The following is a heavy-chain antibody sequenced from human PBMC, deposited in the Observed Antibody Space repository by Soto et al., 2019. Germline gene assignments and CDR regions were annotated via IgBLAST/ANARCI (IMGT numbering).Heavy chain of an antibody. J-gene: IGHJ3*02. Sequence: ASVKVSCKASGYTFTGYYMHWVRQAPGQGLEWMGWINPNSGGTNYAQKFQGWVTMTRDTSISTAYMELSRLRSDDTAVYYCASSSGYYDSSGTGLLDIWGQGTMVTVSS. V-gene: IGHV1-2*04. D-gene: IGHD3-22*01. CDR3: ASSSGYYDSSGTGLLDI. CDR2: INPNSGGT. CDR1: GYTFTGYY.